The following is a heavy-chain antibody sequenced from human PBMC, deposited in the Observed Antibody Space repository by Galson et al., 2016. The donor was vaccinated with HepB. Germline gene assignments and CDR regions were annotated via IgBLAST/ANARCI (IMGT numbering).Heavy chain of an antibody. Sequence: QSGAEVKKPGASLKISCKGSGYSFTSYWIGWVRQMPGKGLEWMGIIYPGDSDKRYSPSFQGQVTISADKSIGTAHLQWSSLKASDCGMYYCAIPYCSGGRCYLDYWGQGTLVTVSS. J-gene: IGHJ4*02. CDR2: IYPGDSDK. V-gene: IGHV5-51*01. D-gene: IGHD2-15*01. CDR3: AIPYCSGGRCYLDY. CDR1: GYSFTSYW.